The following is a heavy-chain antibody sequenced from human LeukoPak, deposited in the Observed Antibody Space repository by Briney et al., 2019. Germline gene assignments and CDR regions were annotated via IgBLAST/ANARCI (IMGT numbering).Heavy chain of an antibody. Sequence: GESLRISCKGSGYSFTSYWIASVRQMPGKGLECMGIIYPGDSDTRYSPSFQGQVTISADKSSNTAYLQWSSLKASDTAIYYCARHAIMGATKSYFDDWGQGTLVTVSS. J-gene: IGHJ4*02. CDR2: IYPGDSDT. D-gene: IGHD1-26*01. CDR3: ARHAIMGATKSYFDD. V-gene: IGHV5-51*01. CDR1: GYSFTSYW.